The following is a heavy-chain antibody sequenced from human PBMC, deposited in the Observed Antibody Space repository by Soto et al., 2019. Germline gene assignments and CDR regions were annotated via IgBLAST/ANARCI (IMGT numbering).Heavy chain of an antibody. J-gene: IGHJ5*02. CDR2: IYYSGST. CDR1: GGSISSYY. V-gene: IGHV4-59*13. D-gene: IGHD6-19*01. Sequence: QVQLQESGPGLVKPSETLSLTCSVSGGSISSYYWSWIRQPPRKGVEWIGYIYYSGSTNYNPSLKSRVTISVDTSKNQFSLKLSSVTAADTAVSYCAREGQWQAEGWFDPWGQGTLVTVSS. CDR3: AREGQWQAEGWFDP.